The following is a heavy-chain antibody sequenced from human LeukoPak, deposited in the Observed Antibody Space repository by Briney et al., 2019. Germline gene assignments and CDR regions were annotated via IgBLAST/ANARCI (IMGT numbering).Heavy chain of an antibody. CDR3: AGDRLQLPHYYYGMDV. D-gene: IGHD5-12*01. CDR2: IYYSGST. J-gene: IGHJ6*02. Sequence: PSETLSLTCTVSGGSISSYYWSWIRQPPGKGLEWIGYIYYSGSTNYNPSLKSRVTISVDTSKNQFSLKLSSVTAADTAVYYCAGDRLQLPHYYYGMDVWGQGTTVTVSS. CDR1: GGSISSYY. V-gene: IGHV4-59*01.